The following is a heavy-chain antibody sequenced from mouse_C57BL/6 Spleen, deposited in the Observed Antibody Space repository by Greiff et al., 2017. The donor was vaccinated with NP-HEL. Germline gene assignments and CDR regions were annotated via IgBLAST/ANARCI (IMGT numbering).Heavy chain of an antibody. CDR2: INPSTGGT. V-gene: IGHV1-42*01. CDR3: ASYAAMDY. Sequence: EVQLQQSGPELVKPGASVKISCKASGYSFTGYYMNWVKQSPEKSLEWIGEINPSTGGTTYNQKFKAKATLTVDKSSSTAYMQLKSLTSEDSAVYYCASYAAMDYWGQGTSVTVSS. CDR1: GYSFTGYY. J-gene: IGHJ4*01. D-gene: IGHD1-1*01.